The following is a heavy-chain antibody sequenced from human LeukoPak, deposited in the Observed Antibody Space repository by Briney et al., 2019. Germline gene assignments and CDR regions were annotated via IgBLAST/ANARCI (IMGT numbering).Heavy chain of an antibody. CDR1: GGSISSYY. V-gene: IGHV3-11*01. D-gene: IGHD2-2*03. CDR2: ISSSGSTI. CDR3: ARDGGYCSSTSCHSDY. Sequence: LSLTCTVSGGSISSYYWSWIRQPPGKGLEWVSYISSSGSTIYYADSVKGRFTISRDNAKNSLYLQMNSLRAEDTAVYYCARDGGYCSSTSCHSDYWGQGTLVTVSS. J-gene: IGHJ4*02.